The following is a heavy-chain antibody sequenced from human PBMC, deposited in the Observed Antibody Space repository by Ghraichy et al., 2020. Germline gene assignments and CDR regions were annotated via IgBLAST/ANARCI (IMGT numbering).Heavy chain of an antibody. D-gene: IGHD3-22*01. V-gene: IGHV4-34*01. J-gene: IGHJ6*02. CDR1: GGSFSGYY. CDR3: ARRRVITTHYYYGMDV. Sequence: SQTLSLTCAVYGGSFSGYYWSWIRQPPGKGLEWIGEINHSGSTNYNPSLKSRVTISVDTSKNQFSLKLSSVTAADTAVYYCARRRVITTHYYYGMDVWGQGTTVTVSS. CDR2: INHSGST.